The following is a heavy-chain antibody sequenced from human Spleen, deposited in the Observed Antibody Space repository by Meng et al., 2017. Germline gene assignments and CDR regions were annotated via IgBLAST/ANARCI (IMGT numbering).Heavy chain of an antibody. D-gene: IGHD6-19*01. Sequence: GESLKISCAASGFTFDDYAMHWVRQAPGKGLEWVCLITWDGGNSFYADSVKGRFTISSDNSKNSLYLQMNSLRTEDTALYYCAKARGAGSLVMYDYWGQGTLVTVSS. J-gene: IGHJ4*02. V-gene: IGHV3-43D*03. CDR2: ITWDGGNS. CDR3: AKARGAGSLVMYDY. CDR1: GFTFDDYA.